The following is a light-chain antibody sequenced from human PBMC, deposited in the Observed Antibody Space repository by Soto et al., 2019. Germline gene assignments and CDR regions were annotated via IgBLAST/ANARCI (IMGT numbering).Light chain of an antibody. CDR1: SNDVGGYNY. CDR3: SSYTSSSTRV. Sequence: QSVLTQPASVSGSPGQSITISCTGTSNDVGGYNYVSWHQHHPGKAPKLMIYEVSNRPSGVSNRFSGSKSGNTASLTISGLQAEDEADYYCSSYTSSSTRVFGTGTKVTVL. J-gene: IGLJ1*01. CDR2: EVS. V-gene: IGLV2-14*01.